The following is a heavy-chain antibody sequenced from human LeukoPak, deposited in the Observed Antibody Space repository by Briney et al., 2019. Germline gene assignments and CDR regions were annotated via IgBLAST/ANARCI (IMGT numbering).Heavy chain of an antibody. J-gene: IGHJ3*02. Sequence: GGSLRLSCAASGFTFSSYAMHWVRQAPGKGLEWVAVISYDGSNKYYADSVKGRFNISRDNSKNTLYLQMNSLRAEDTAVYYCARDRYCSGGSCYSDAFDIWGQGTMVTVSS. D-gene: IGHD2-15*01. CDR3: ARDRYCSGGSCYSDAFDI. V-gene: IGHV3-30*04. CDR1: GFTFSSYA. CDR2: ISYDGSNK.